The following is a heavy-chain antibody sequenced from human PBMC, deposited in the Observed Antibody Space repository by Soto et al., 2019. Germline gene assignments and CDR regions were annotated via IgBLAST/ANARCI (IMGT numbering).Heavy chain of an antibody. J-gene: IGHJ4*02. D-gene: IGHD3-3*01. CDR2: INHSGDT. CDR3: ARTDNVGYYPY. CDR1: GGSFSGYY. Sequence: SETLSLTCAVYGGSFSGYYRSWIRQPPGKGLEWIGEINHSGDTNYNPSLKSRVTISVDTSKNPFSLKLSSVTVADSAVYYCARTDNVGYYPYLGQGTLVTVSS. V-gene: IGHV4-34*01.